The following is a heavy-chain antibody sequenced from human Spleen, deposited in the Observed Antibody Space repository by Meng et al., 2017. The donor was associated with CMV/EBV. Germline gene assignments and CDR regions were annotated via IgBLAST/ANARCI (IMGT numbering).Heavy chain of an antibody. CDR2: INTNSRTI. V-gene: IGHV3-48*04. CDR3: ARDDSSGPRLYYYYGMDV. Sequence: GESLKISCAAFGFTFSGYNMNWVRQAPGKGLEWVSYINTNSRTIYYADSVKRRFTISRDNTRNSLYLQINGLRAEDTAVYYCARDDSSGPRLYYYYGMDVWGQGTTVTVSS. J-gene: IGHJ6*02. D-gene: IGHD6-19*01. CDR1: GFTFSGYN.